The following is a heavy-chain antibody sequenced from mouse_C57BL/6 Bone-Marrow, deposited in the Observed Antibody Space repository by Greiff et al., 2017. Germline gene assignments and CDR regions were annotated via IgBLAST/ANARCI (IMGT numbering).Heavy chain of an antibody. V-gene: IGHV7-3*01. Sequence: EVMLVESGGGLVQPGGSLSLSCAASGFTFTDYYMSWVRQPPGKALEWLGFIRNKANGYTTEYSASVKGRFTISRDNSQSILYLQMNALRAEDSATYYCARYPGTRNYFDYWGQGTTLTVSS. J-gene: IGHJ2*01. CDR3: ARYPGTRNYFDY. CDR2: IRNKANGYTT. CDR1: GFTFTDYY. D-gene: IGHD3-3*01.